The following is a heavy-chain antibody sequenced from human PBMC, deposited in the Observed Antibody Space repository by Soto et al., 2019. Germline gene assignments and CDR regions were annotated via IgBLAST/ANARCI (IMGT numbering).Heavy chain of an antibody. CDR1: GCCMTIGDDY. V-gene: IGHV4-31*03. CDR3: ARRRGYDYFDY. D-gene: IGHD5-12*01. J-gene: IGHJ4*02. Sequence: PSEILSLTCSSSGCCMTIGDDYWSWIRQLPGKGLEWIGFISYSGRTYYNPSLKSRLTISVDTSNNHFSLKLSSVTAADTAVYYCARRRGYDYFDYWGQGTLVTVSS. CDR2: ISYSGRT.